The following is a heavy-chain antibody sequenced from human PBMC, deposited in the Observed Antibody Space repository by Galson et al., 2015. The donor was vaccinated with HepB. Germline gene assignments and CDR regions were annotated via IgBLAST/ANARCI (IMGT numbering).Heavy chain of an antibody. CDR2: ISGSGGST. V-gene: IGHV3-23*01. J-gene: IGHJ4*02. Sequence: SLRLSCAASGFTFSSYAMSWVRQAPGKGLEWVSAISGSGGSTYYADSVKGRFTISRDNSKNTLYLQMNSLRAEDTAVYYCAKDSGIVVVPAAIGYWGQGTMVTVSS. CDR3: AKDSGIVVVPAAIGY. D-gene: IGHD2-2*01. CDR1: GFTFSSYA.